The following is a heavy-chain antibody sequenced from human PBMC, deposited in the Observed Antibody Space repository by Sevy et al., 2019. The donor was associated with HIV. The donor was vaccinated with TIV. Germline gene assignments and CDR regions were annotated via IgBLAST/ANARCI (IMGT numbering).Heavy chain of an antibody. CDR3: AKDSRSSSRXYYYXGXDX. CDR2: IRYDGSNK. V-gene: IGHV3-30*02. CDR1: XXXFSSYG. J-gene: IGHJ6*01. Sequence: GGSLRLSXAASXXXFSSYGMHWXXXAPGKGLEWVAFIRYDGSNKYYADSVKGRFTISRDNSKNTLYLQMNSLRAEDTAVYYCAKDSRSSSRXYYYXGXDXXXQGTTVTVSS. D-gene: IGHD6-6*01.